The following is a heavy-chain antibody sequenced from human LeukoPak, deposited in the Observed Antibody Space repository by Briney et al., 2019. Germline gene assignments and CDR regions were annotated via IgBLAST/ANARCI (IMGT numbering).Heavy chain of an antibody. CDR2: IWSDGSNK. D-gene: IGHD3-10*01. Sequence: GGSLRLSCAASEFTFRRYSMNWVRQAPGKGLEWVAVIWSDGSNKYYADSVKGRFTISRDNSKKTLYLQMNSLRVEDTAVYYCVRASGSFDYWGQGTLVTVSS. CDR3: VRASGSFDY. CDR1: EFTFRRYS. J-gene: IGHJ4*02. V-gene: IGHV3-33*08.